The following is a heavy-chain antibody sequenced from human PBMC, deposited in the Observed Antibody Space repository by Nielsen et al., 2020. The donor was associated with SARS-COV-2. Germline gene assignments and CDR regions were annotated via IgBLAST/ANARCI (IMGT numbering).Heavy chain of an antibody. CDR1: GFTFDDYG. CDR2: INHSGGT. J-gene: IGHJ5*02. D-gene: IGHD1-7*01. V-gene: IGHV4-34*01. CDR3: ARSITGTSAA. Sequence: GSLRLSCAASGFTFDDYGMSWIRQPPGKGLEWIGEINHSGGTNNNPSLKGRVTISLDTSKNQFSLKLTSVTAADTAVYYCARSITGTSAAWGQGTLVTVSS.